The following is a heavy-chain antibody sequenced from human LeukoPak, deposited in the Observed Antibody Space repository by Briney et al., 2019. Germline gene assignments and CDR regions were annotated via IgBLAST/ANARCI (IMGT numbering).Heavy chain of an antibody. V-gene: IGHV1-24*01. Sequence: ASVKVSCKVSGYTLTELSMHWVRQAPGKGLEWVGGFDPEDGETIYAQKFQGRVTMTEDTSTDTAYMELRSLRSEDTAVYYCATAGVSSWSFDYWGQGTLVTVSS. CDR1: GYTLTELS. CDR3: ATAGVSSWSFDY. CDR2: FDPEDGET. J-gene: IGHJ4*02. D-gene: IGHD6-13*01.